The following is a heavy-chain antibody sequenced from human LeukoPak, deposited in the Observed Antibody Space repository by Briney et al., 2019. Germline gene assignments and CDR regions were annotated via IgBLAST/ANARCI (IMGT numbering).Heavy chain of an antibody. Sequence: PGGSLRLSCAASGFTFSSYAMSWVRQAPGKGLEWVSAISGSGGSTYYADSVKGRFTISRDNSKNTPYLQMNSLRAEDTAVYYCAKVPVVGITMIVVADYWGREPWSPPPQ. CDR2: ISGSGGST. J-gene: IGHJ4*02. V-gene: IGHV3-23*01. CDR3: AKVPVVGITMIVVADY. CDR1: GFTFSSYA. D-gene: IGHD3-22*01.